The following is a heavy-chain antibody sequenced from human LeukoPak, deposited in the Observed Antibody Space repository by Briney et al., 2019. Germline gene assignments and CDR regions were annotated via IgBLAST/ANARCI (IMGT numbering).Heavy chain of an antibody. Sequence: GGSLRLSWAASGFTFSSYGMHWVRQAPGKGPEWVAFIRYDGSNKYYADSVKGRFTISRDNSKNTLYLQMNSLRAEDTAVYYCAKDLYASRYACCFDYWGQGTLVTVSS. D-gene: IGHD2/OR15-2a*01. CDR2: IRYDGSNK. J-gene: IGHJ4*02. CDR1: GFTFSSYG. CDR3: AKDLYASRYACCFDY. V-gene: IGHV3-30*02.